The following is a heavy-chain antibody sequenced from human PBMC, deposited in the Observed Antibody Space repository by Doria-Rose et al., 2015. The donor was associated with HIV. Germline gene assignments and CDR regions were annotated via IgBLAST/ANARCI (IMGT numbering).Heavy chain of an antibody. J-gene: IGHJ4*02. CDR2: TYIRGST. CDR1: GGSIGSGSYY. CDR3: ARTAGWNDGRVDS. D-gene: IGHD1-1*01. Sequence: ESGPGVVKPSQTLSLTCTVSGGSIGSGSYYWSWIRQPAGKGLEWIGRTYIRGSTDYNPSLQSRVTISVDTSKNQFSLEVNSVTAADTAVYYCARTAGWNDGRVDSWGQGTSVIVSS. V-gene: IGHV4-61*02.